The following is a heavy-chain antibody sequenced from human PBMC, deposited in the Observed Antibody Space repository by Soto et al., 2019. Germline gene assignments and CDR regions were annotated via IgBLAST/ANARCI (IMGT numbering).Heavy chain of an antibody. CDR1: GYTFTSYG. V-gene: IGHV1-18*01. CDR3: ASEEGDGCGAFDI. CDR2: ISAYNGNT. Sequence: QVQLVQSGAEVKKPGASVKVSCKASGYTFTSYGISWVRQAPGQGHEWMGWISAYNGNTNYAQKLQGRVTMTTDTSTSTAYVEVRSPRSDDTAVYYGASEEGDGCGAFDIWGQGTMVTVSS. J-gene: IGHJ3*02. D-gene: IGHD3-16*01.